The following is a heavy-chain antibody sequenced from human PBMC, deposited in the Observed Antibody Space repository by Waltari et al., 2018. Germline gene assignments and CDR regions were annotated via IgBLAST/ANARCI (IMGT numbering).Heavy chain of an antibody. CDR3: ARRRGYNYYYYGMDV. CDR1: GGSFSGYY. J-gene: IGHJ6*02. D-gene: IGHD5-12*01. Sequence: QVQLQQWGAGLLKPSETLSLTCAVYGGSFSGYYWSWIRPPPGKGLEWIGEINHSGSTNYNPSLKSRVTISVDTSKNQFSLKLSSVTAADTAVYYCARRRGYNYYYYGMDVWGQGTTVTVSS. V-gene: IGHV4-34*01. CDR2: INHSGST.